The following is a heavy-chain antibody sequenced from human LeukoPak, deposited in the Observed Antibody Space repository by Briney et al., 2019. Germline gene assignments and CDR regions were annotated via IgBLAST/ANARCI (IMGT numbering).Heavy chain of an antibody. CDR1: GGSFNSYS. D-gene: IGHD5-12*01. Sequence: PSETLSLTCTVSGGSFNSYSWSWIRQPPGKGLEWVGYIFYSGNTNYNPSLKSRVTISVDTSKNQFSRKLSSVIAADTAVYYCARGGSSGYDPFDYWGQGTLVTVSS. V-gene: IGHV4-59*01. J-gene: IGHJ4*02. CDR2: IFYSGNT. CDR3: ARGGSSGYDPFDY.